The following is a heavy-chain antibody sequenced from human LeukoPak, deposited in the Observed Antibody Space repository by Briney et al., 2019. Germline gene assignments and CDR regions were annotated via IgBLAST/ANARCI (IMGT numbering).Heavy chain of an antibody. CDR3: ARDQPEHYLPSDY. J-gene: IGHJ4*02. V-gene: IGHV3-33*01. CDR2: IWYDGSNK. Sequence: PGRSLRLSCAASGFTFSSYAMHWVRQAPGKGLEWVAVIWYDGSNKYYADSVKGRFTISRDNSKNTLYLRMNSLRLEDTAVFYCARDQPEHYLPSDYWGQGTLVTVSS. D-gene: IGHD1-14*01. CDR1: GFTFSSYA.